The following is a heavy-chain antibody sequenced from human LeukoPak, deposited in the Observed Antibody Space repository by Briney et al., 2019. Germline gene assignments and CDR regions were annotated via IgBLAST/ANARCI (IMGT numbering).Heavy chain of an antibody. D-gene: IGHD5-18*01. Sequence: KPSQTLSLTCAVSGGSITSGGYSWSWIRQPPGKGLEWIGYIYYSGSTNYNPSLKSRVTISVDTSKNQFSLKLSSVTAADTAVYYCARGVDTVSHWGQGTLVTVSS. CDR3: ARGVDTVSH. V-gene: IGHV4-30-4*07. CDR1: GGSITSGGYS. CDR2: IYYSGST. J-gene: IGHJ4*02.